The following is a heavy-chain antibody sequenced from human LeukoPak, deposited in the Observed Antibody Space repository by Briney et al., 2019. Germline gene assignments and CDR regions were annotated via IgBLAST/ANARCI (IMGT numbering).Heavy chain of an antibody. J-gene: IGHJ4*02. V-gene: IGHV4-59*12. CDR1: GGSIRGYY. Sequence: PSETLSLTCNVSGGSIRGYYWSWIRQPPGKGLEWIGYIYSSGSTNYNPSLKSRVTMSVDTSKNQFSLKLSSVTAADTAVYYCARGRYGYSSGWYVNWGQGTLVTVSS. D-gene: IGHD6-19*01. CDR3: ARGRYGYSSGWYVN. CDR2: IYSSGST.